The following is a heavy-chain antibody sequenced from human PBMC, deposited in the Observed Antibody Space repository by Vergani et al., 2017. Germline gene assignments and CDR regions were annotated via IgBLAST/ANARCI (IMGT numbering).Heavy chain of an antibody. CDR1: GFTFSSYA. Sequence: EVQLLESGGGLVQPGGSLRLSCAASGFTFSSYAMSWVRQAPGKGLEWVANIKQDGSEKYYVDSVKGRFTISRDNAKNSLYLQMNSLRAEDTAVYYCASVGVTMVRGVIIYDAFDIWGQGTMVTVSS. CDR3: ASVGVTMVRGVIIYDAFDI. J-gene: IGHJ3*02. CDR2: IKQDGSEK. D-gene: IGHD3-10*01. V-gene: IGHV3-7*03.